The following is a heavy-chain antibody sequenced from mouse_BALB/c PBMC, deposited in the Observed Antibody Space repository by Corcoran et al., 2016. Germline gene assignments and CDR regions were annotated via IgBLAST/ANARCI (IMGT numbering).Heavy chain of an antibody. CDR1: GYTFTDYY. CDR2: VDPNNGGT. Sequence: EVQLQQSGPELVKPGASVKMSCKASGYTFTDYYMKWVKQSHGKNLEWIGDVDPNNGGTSYSQNFKGKATLTVDKSSSTAYMQLNSLTSEDSAVYFCARDRYWYFDGWGAGTTVTVSS. CDR3: ARDRYWYFDG. D-gene: IGHD2-14*01. J-gene: IGHJ1*01. V-gene: IGHV1-26*01.